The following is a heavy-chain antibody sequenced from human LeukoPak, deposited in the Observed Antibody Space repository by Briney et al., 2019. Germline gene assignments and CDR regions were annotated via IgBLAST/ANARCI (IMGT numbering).Heavy chain of an antibody. CDR3: ARGDAYALNY. CDR2: INNDGSTT. D-gene: IGHD2-2*01. CDR1: GFSFRSYW. Sequence: GGSLRLSCGASGFSFRSYWMHWVRQAPGKGLVWVSRINNDGSTTADADSVKGRFTITRDNAKNTLYLQMNSLRAKDTAVYYCARGDAYALNYWGQGTLVTVSS. J-gene: IGHJ4*02. V-gene: IGHV3-74*01.